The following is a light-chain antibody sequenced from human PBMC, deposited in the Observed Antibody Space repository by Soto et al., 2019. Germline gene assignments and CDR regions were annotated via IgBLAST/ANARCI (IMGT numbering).Light chain of an antibody. CDR3: CSYAGGYIFV. Sequence: QSALAQPRSVSGSPGQSVTISCTGTSSDVGRYNYVSWYQQHPGKAPKLIIYDVTKRPSGVPDRFSGSKSGNTASLTLSGLQAEDEVDYDCCSYAGGYIFVYGTGNKVTVL. CDR2: DVT. J-gene: IGLJ1*01. CDR1: SSDVGRYNY. V-gene: IGLV2-11*01.